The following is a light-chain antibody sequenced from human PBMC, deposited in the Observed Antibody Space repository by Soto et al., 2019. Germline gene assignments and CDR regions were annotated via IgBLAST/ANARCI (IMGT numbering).Light chain of an antibody. CDR1: QDISRF. Sequence: DVQMIQSPSAMSASVGDRVTITCRASQDISRFVAWFQQKPGKAPERLIYDTSTLQVGVPSRFSGGGSGTEFTLAISGLQPEDSATYYCQQLNSYPPGVFGGGTKVEIK. V-gene: IGKV1-17*03. CDR3: QQLNSYPPGV. J-gene: IGKJ4*01. CDR2: DTS.